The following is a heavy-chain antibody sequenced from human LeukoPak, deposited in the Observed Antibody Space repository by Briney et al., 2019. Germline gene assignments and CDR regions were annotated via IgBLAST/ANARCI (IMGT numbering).Heavy chain of an antibody. D-gene: IGHD3-10*01. Sequence: GGSLRLSCAASGFTFSSYAMSWVRQAPGKGLEWVSAISGSGGSTYYADSVKGRFTISRDNSKNTLYLQMNSLRAEDTAVYYWAKTIRITMVRGVTHDYWGQGTLVTVSS. J-gene: IGHJ4*02. CDR3: AKTIRITMVRGVTHDY. CDR1: GFTFSSYA. V-gene: IGHV3-23*01. CDR2: ISGSGGST.